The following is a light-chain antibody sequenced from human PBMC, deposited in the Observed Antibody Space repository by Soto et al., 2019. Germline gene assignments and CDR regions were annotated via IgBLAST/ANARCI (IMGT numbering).Light chain of an antibody. J-gene: IGKJ1*01. Sequence: DVRMTQSPSTLSASVGDRVTITCRAGQNIRAWLAWYQQKPGKAPKLLIYGASILESGVSSRFSGSASGTEFTLTISSLQPDDFGTYYCQQYLSTRTFGQGTKVEIK. CDR3: QQYLSTRT. V-gene: IGKV1-5*03. CDR2: GAS. CDR1: QNIRAW.